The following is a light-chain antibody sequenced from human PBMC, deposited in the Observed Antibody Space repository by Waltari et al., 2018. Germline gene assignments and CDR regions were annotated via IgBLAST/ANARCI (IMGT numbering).Light chain of an antibody. CDR3: TAWDDNLSAWV. J-gene: IGLJ3*02. CDR2: RKY. V-gene: IGLV1-47*01. Sequence: QSVLTQPPSASGPPGQSVTISCSGCSSNIGTNYVCWYQQLPETAPNPPLTRKYPRPSRVPCRCSCSQSRTSATLAIRGPRSEYGADDYCTAWDDNLSAWVFGGRNKPTVL. CDR1: SSNIGTNY.